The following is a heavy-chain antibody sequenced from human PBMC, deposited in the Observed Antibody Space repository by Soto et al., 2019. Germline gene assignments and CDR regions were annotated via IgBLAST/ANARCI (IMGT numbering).Heavy chain of an antibody. CDR2: IWYDGSNK. Sequence: GGSLRLSCAASGFTFSSYGMHWVRQAPCKGLEWVAVIWYDGSNKYYADSVKGRFTISRDNSKNTLYLQMNSLRAEDTAVYYCAGESRASGYDILTGYPHKNYGMDEWGQGTTVTVSS. D-gene: IGHD3-9*01. CDR1: GFTFSSYG. J-gene: IGHJ6*02. V-gene: IGHV3-33*01. CDR3: AGESRASGYDILTGYPHKNYGMDE.